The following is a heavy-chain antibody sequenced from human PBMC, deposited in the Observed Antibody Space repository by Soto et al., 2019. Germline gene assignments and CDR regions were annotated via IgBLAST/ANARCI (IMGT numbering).Heavy chain of an antibody. J-gene: IGHJ4*02. CDR3: ARDTDPQPYSSGWYGGY. V-gene: IGHV1-18*01. D-gene: IGHD6-19*01. CDR1: GYTFTSYG. Sequence: GASVKVSCKASGYTFTSYGISWVRQAPGQGLEWMGWISAYNGNTNYAQKLQGRVTMTTDTSTSTAYMGLRSLRSDDTAVYYCARDTDPQPYSSGWYGGYWGQGTLVTVSS. CDR2: ISAYNGNT.